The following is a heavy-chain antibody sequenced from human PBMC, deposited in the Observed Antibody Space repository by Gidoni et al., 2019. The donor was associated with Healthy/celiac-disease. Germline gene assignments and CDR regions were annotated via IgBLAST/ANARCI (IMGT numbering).Heavy chain of an antibody. J-gene: IGHJ3*02. D-gene: IGHD6-13*01. CDR1: GSCFTSYW. V-gene: IGHV5-51*01. Sequence: EVQLVQSGAEVKKPGESLKLSCKGSGSCFTSYWSGWVRLMPGKGLEWMGIIYPGDSDARNSPSFQGQVTISADKSISTAYLQWGSLEASDTAMYYCAREGASGIADAFDIWGQGTMVTVSS. CDR2: IYPGDSDA. CDR3: AREGASGIADAFDI.